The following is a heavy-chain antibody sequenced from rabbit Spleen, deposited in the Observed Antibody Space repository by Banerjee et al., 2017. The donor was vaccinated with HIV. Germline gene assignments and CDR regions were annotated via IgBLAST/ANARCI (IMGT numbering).Heavy chain of an antibody. V-gene: IGHV1S45*01. D-gene: IGHD2-1*01. CDR2: IAGSSSGFT. CDR1: GFSFSNKAV. J-gene: IGHJ4*01. Sequence: QEQLVESGGGLVRPEGSLKLSCTASGFSFSNKAVMCWVRQAPGKGLEWISCIAGSSSGFTYSATWAKGRFTVSSDNAQNTVFLQMTSLTASDTATYFCARTNDWAYLDLWGPGHPRHRL. CDR3: ARTNDWAYLDL.